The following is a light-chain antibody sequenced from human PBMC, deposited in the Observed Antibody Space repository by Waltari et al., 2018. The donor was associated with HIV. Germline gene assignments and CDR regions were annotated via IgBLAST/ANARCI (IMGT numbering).Light chain of an antibody. J-gene: IGKJ1*01. CDR2: KIS. V-gene: IGKV2-30*01. CDR1: QRREYSDGNTY. Sequence: DVVLTQSPLYLAVTLGQPASISCRSSQRREYSDGNTYLNWFQQRPGQSPRRLIYKISNRDSGVPDRFSGSGSGSDFTLKISRVEAEDVGLYYCMQGTHWPATFGQGTKV. CDR3: MQGTHWPAT.